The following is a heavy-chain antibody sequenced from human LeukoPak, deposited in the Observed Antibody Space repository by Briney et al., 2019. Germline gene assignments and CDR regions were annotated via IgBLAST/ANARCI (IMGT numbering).Heavy chain of an antibody. Sequence: GGSLRLSCAASGFTFSSYSMNWVRQAPGKGLEWVSSISSSSSYIYYADSVKGRFTISRDNAKNTLYLQMNSLRAEDTAVYYCAKAAAAGQDGMDVWGQGTTVTVSS. V-gene: IGHV3-21*01. D-gene: IGHD6-13*01. CDR1: GFTFSSYS. J-gene: IGHJ6*02. CDR3: AKAAAAGQDGMDV. CDR2: ISSSSSYI.